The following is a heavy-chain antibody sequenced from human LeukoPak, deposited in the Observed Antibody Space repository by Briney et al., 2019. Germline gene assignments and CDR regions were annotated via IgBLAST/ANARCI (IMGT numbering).Heavy chain of an antibody. CDR3: ARDTNYYDSSGYYAGSDFDY. CDR1: GFTFNTYS. D-gene: IGHD3-22*01. Sequence: PGGSLRLSCAASGFTFNTYSLNRVRQAPGKGLEWVSSISGSSSYTYYSDLVKGRFTISRDDARNSLYLQMNSLRAEDTAVYYCARDTNYYDSSGYYAGSDFDYWGQGTLVTVSS. CDR2: ISGSSSYT. J-gene: IGHJ4*02. V-gene: IGHV3-21*01.